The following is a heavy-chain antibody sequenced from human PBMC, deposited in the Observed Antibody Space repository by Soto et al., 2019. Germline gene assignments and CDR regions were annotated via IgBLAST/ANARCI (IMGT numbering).Heavy chain of an antibody. CDR1: GFTFSSYS. CDR3: ERDQGGAPAFDY. D-gene: IGHD1-26*01. V-gene: IGHV3-21*01. J-gene: IGHJ4*02. CDR2: ISSSSSYI. Sequence: PGGSLRLSCAASGFTFSSYSMNWVRQAPGKGLEWVSSISSSSSYIYYADSVKGRFTISRDNAKNSLYLQMNSLRAEDTAVYYCERDQGGAPAFDYWGQGTLVTVSS.